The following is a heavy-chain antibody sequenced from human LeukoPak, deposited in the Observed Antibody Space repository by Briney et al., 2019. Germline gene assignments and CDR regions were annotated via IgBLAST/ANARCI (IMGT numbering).Heavy chain of an antibody. D-gene: IGHD3-3*01. CDR2: ISAYNGNT. CDR1: GYTFTSYG. J-gene: IGHJ5*02. Sequence: ASVKVSCKASGYTFTSYGISWVRQAPGQGLEWMGWISAYNGNTNYAQKLQGRVTMTTDTSMSTAYMELRSLRSDDTAVYYCARAVNKYYDFWSGRTFDPWGQGTLVTVSS. V-gene: IGHV1-18*01. CDR3: ARAVNKYYDFWSGRTFDP.